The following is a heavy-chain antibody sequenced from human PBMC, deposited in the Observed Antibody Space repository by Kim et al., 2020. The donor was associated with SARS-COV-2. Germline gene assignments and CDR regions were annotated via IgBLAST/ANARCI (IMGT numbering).Heavy chain of an antibody. D-gene: IGHD6-19*01. J-gene: IGHJ4*02. CDR3: ARDPEEQWLTYYFDY. CDR1: GFTFSSYG. CDR2: ISYDGSNK. V-gene: IGHV3-33*05. Sequence: GGSLRLSCAASGFTFSSYGMHWVRQAPGKGLEWVAVISYDGSNKYYADSVKGRFTISRDNSKNTLYLQMNSLRAEDTAVYYCARDPEEQWLTYYFDYWGQGTLVTVSS.